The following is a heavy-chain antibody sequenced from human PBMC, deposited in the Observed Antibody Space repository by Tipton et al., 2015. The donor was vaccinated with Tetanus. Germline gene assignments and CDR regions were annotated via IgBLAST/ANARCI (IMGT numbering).Heavy chain of an antibody. Sequence: QLVQSGGEVKKPGASVKVSCKASGYTFTGYYMHWVRQAPGQGLEWMGWINPNSGGTNYAQKFQGRVTMTRDTSISTAYMELSRLGSDASAVYYCARDWFVVRGVSGMDVWGQGTTVTVSS. V-gene: IGHV1-2*02. CDR3: ARDWFVVRGVSGMDV. CDR1: GYTFTGYY. J-gene: IGHJ6*02. CDR2: INPNSGGT. D-gene: IGHD3-10*01.